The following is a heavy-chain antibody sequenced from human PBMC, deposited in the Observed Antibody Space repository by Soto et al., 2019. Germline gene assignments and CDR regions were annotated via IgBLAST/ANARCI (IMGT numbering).Heavy chain of an antibody. Sequence: PSETLSLTCAVYGWSFSGYYWILIRQPPGKGLEWIGEINHSGSTNYNPSLKSRVTISVDTSKNHFSLRLTSVTAADTAVYYCARGPYYDLIWNYYYMDVWGKGTTVTVSS. CDR2: INHSGST. CDR1: GWSFSGYY. CDR3: ARGPYYDLIWNYYYMDV. D-gene: IGHD3-16*01. V-gene: IGHV4-34*01. J-gene: IGHJ6*03.